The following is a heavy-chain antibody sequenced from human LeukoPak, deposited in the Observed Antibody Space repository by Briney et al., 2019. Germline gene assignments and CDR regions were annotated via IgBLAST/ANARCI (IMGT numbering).Heavy chain of an antibody. V-gene: IGHV3-48*02. CDR3: ARVGSEGIAVAGPYFDY. CDR1: GFTLSSYS. Sequence: GGSLRLSCVASGFTLSSYSMNWVRQAPGKGMEWVSYISSSSSTIYYADSVKGRFTISRDNAKNSLYLQMNSLSDEDTAVYYCARVGSEGIAVAGPYFDYWGQGILVTVSS. CDR2: ISSSSSTI. D-gene: IGHD6-19*01. J-gene: IGHJ4*02.